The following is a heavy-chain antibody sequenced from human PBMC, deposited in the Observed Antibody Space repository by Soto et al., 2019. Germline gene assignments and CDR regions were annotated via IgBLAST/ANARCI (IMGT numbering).Heavy chain of an antibody. CDR3: VTTSGSYYVTY. Sequence: SETLSLTCTVSGGSITSGNYYWGWIRQPPGKGLEWIGNIYYSGTTSSNPSLMSRVTIFVDASKNQFSLKLTSVTATDTAIYYCVTTSGSYYVTYWGQGTLVTVSS. V-gene: IGHV4-39*01. CDR1: GGSITSGNYY. D-gene: IGHD1-26*01. CDR2: IYYSGTT. J-gene: IGHJ4*02.